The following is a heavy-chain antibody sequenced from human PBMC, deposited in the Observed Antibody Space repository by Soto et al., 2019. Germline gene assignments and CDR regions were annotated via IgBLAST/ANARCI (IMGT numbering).Heavy chain of an antibody. D-gene: IGHD2-8*02. Sequence: QLQLQESGSGLVKPSQTLSLTCAGSGGSISSGGYSWSWIRQPPGKGLERLGYFYHSGSTSYNPSLKSRVTISVDRSKNQFSLKLSSVTAADTAVYYCAIVPGPCGQGTLVSVSS. CDR1: GGSISSGGYS. CDR2: FYHSGST. J-gene: IGHJ5*02. V-gene: IGHV4-30-2*01. CDR3: AIVPGP.